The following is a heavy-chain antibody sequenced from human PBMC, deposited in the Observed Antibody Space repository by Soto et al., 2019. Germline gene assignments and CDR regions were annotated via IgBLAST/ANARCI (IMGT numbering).Heavy chain of an antibody. CDR1: GGTFSSYA. Sequence: AASVKVSCKASGGTFSSYAISWVRQAPGQGLEWMGGIIPIFGTANYAQKFQGRVTITADESTSTAYMELSSLRSEDTAVYYCARGWDSSGWPPGYWGQGTLVTVSS. CDR2: IIPIFGTA. V-gene: IGHV1-69*13. CDR3: ARGWDSSGWPPGY. D-gene: IGHD6-19*01. J-gene: IGHJ4*02.